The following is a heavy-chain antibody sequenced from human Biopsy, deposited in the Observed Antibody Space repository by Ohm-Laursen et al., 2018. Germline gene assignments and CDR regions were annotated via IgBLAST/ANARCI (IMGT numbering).Heavy chain of an antibody. CDR1: GYTFINYG. CDR3: ARNTGWYGDLYYFDY. CDR2: INPYNGDT. J-gene: IGHJ4*02. V-gene: IGHV1-18*01. Sequence: ASVKVSCKVSGYTFINYGFSWVRQAPGQGLEWMGWINPYNGDTNYAQKLQGRVTMTTGTSTSTAYMELRSLRSDGTAVYYCARNTGWYGDLYYFDYWGQGTLVTVSS. D-gene: IGHD6-19*01.